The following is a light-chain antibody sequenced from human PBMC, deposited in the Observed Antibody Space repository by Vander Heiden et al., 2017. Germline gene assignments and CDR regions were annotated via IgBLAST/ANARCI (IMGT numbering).Light chain of an antibody. CDR2: DAS. CDR1: QSISSKY. Sequence: ETVLTQSPGTLPLSPGERATLSCRPSQSISSKYLAWYQQRPGQPPRLLIHDASIRATGVPDRFSGSGSGTDFTLTISRLEPEDFAVYYCHQYGSSPRTFGQGTKVEIK. J-gene: IGKJ1*01. V-gene: IGKV3-20*01. CDR3: HQYGSSPRT.